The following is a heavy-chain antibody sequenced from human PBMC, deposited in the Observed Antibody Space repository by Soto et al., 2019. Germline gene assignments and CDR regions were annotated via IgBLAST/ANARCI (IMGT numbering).Heavy chain of an antibody. CDR2: NSAYNGNT. D-gene: IGHD6-19*01. CDR3: ARRQWLVGGYYYGMDV. J-gene: IGHJ6*02. V-gene: IGHV1-18*01. Sequence: QGQLVQSGAEVKKPGASVKVSCKASGYTFTNYGISWVRQAPGQGLEGMGWNSAYNGNTNYAQKLQGRVTMTTDTSTSTTYMELRSLRSDDTAVYYCARRQWLVGGYYYGMDVWGQGTTVTVSS. CDR1: GYTFTNYG.